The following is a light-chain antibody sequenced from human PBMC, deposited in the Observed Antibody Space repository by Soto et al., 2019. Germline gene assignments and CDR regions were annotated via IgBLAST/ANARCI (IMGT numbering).Light chain of an antibody. CDR1: QSINSW. CDR2: KVS. V-gene: IGKV1-5*03. J-gene: IGKJ1*01. Sequence: DIQMTQSPSTLSASVGDRVTITCRASQSINSWLAWYQHKPGKAPKLLIYKVSSLESGVPSRFSGSGSGTEFTLTINTLQHEDFASYHCLQYSSQSWTFGQETKVEMK. CDR3: LQYSSQSWT.